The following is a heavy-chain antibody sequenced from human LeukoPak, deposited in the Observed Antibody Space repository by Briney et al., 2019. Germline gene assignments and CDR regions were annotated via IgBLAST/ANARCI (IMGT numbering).Heavy chain of an antibody. J-gene: IGHJ4*02. CDR1: GFIFSDYW. V-gene: IGHV3-7*01. Sequence: GGSLRLSCAASGFIFSDYWMNWVRHVPGKGLEWVANINEDGSAQDYVDSVRGRFSISRDNAKNSLYLQMNSLRVEDTAIYYCATRESSMARSHWGQGTLVTVSS. D-gene: IGHD3-10*01. CDR2: INEDGSAQ. CDR3: ATRESSMARSH.